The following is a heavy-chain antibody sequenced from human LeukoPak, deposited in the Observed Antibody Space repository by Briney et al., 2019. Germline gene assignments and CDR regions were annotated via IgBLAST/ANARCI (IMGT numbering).Heavy chain of an antibody. CDR2: INPSGST. D-gene: IGHD2-2*01. Sequence: ASVKDSCKASGYSFTNYYMHWVRQAPGQGLEWMGIINPSGSTTNAQKFQGRVTTTRDTSTTTVYMELSSLRSDDTAMYYCARDERDVVVVPGAMPYWGQGTLVTVSS. V-gene: IGHV1-46*01. CDR3: ARDERDVVVVPGAMPY. J-gene: IGHJ4*02. CDR1: GYSFTNYY.